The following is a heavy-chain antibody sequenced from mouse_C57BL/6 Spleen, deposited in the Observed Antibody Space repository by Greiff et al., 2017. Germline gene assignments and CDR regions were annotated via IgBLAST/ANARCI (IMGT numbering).Heavy chain of an antibody. D-gene: IGHD4-1*01. CDR1: GYSFTGYY. CDR3: AKLTGTWREAMDY. J-gene: IGHJ4*01. Sequence: EVKLMESGPELVKPGASVKISCKASGYSFTGYYMNWVKQSPEKSLEWIGEINPSTGGTTYNQKFKAKATLTVDKSSSTAYMQLKSLTSEDSAVYYCAKLTGTWREAMDYWGQGTSVTVAS. CDR2: INPSTGGT. V-gene: IGHV1-42*01.